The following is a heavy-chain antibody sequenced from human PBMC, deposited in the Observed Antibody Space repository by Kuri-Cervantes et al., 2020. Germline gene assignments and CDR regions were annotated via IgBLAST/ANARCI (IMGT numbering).Heavy chain of an antibody. CDR3: AREWFGGIDY. D-gene: IGHD3-10*01. CDR2: ISYDGSNK. J-gene: IGHJ4*02. CDR1: GFTFSSYA. V-gene: IGHV3-30*07. Sequence: GESLKISCAASGFTFSSYAMHWVRRAPGKGLEWVAVISYDGSNKYYADSVKGRFTISRDNSKNTLYLQMNSLRAEDTAVYYCAREWFGGIDYWGQGTLVTVSS.